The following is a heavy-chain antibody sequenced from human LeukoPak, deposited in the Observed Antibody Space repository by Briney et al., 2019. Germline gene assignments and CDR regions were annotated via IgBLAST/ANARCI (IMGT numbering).Heavy chain of an antibody. Sequence: ASVKVSCTASGYTFTRYYMHWVRQAPGQGLEWMGWINPNSGGTNGARKCQDRVTMTRHTSISTAYMELSRLRSDDTAVYYCARSPLAAAGRRMFDYWGQGTLVTVSS. CDR2: INPNSGGT. D-gene: IGHD6-13*01. CDR1: GYTFTRYY. J-gene: IGHJ4*02. V-gene: IGHV1-2*07. CDR3: ARSPLAAAGRRMFDY.